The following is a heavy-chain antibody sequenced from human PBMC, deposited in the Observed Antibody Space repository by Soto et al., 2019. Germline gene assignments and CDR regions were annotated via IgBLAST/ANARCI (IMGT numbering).Heavy chain of an antibody. CDR2: ISYDGSNK. J-gene: IGHJ4*02. CDR1: GFTFGSYA. V-gene: IGHV3-30-3*01. Sequence: PGGSLRLSCAASGFTFGSYAMHWVGQAPGKGLEWVAVISYDGSNKYYADSVKGRFTISRDNSKNTLYLQMNSLRAEDTAVYYCARAQLRYCSGGSCSLGFDYWGQGT. CDR3: ARAQLRYCSGGSCSLGFDY. D-gene: IGHD2-15*01.